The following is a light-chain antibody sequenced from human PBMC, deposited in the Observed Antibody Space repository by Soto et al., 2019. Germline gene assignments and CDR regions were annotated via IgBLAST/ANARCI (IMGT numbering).Light chain of an antibody. Sequence: EIVMTQSPATLSVSPGERATLSCRASQSVSSNLAWYQQKPGQAPRLLIYGASTRATGIPARFSGSGSGTEFTLTISSLQSEXXXVXXCQQYNNWPFTFGPGTKVDIK. CDR1: QSVSSN. CDR3: QQYNNWPFT. J-gene: IGKJ3*01. V-gene: IGKV3-15*01. CDR2: GAS.